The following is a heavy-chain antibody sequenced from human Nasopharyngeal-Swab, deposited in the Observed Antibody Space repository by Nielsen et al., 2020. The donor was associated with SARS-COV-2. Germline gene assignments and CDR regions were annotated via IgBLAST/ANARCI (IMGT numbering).Heavy chain of an antibody. D-gene: IGHD6-6*01. V-gene: IGHV3-43*02. J-gene: IGHJ4*02. CDR3: AILVAARDFDY. CDR2: KSGDGDSA. Sequence: GEFLKTSCAASGFSFRSYVMHWVRQTPGKGLELVSLKSGDGDSAYYADFIKGRFTISRDNRKNSLFLQMNSLRPEDTDLYYCAILVAARDFDYWGQGTLVTVSS. CDR1: GFSFRSYV.